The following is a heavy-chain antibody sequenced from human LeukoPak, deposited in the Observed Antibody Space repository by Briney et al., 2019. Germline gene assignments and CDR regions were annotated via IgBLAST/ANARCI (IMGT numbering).Heavy chain of an antibody. J-gene: IGHJ4*02. V-gene: IGHV1-46*01. CDR3: ARVNYYDNSGYLDY. Sequence: ASVKVSCKASGYTFTNYYLHWVRQAPGQGLEWMGIINPSGGSPNYAQKFQGRVTMTRDTSTSTVYMELSSLRPEDTAVYYCARVNYYDNSGYLDYWGQGTLVTVSS. CDR2: INPSGGSP. D-gene: IGHD3-22*01. CDR1: GYTFTNYY.